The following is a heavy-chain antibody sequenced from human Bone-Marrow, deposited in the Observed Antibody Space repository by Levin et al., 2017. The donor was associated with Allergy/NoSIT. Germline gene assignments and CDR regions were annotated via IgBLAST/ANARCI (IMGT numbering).Heavy chain of an antibody. Sequence: PAASVKVSCKASGYTFTVYYMHWVRQAPGQGLEWMGRINPNSGGTNYAQKFQGRVTMTRDTSISTAYMELSSLRSDDTAVYYCARVASNHDFDYWGQGTLVTVSS. CDR3: ARVASNHDFDY. V-gene: IGHV1-2*06. CDR2: INPNSGGT. CDR1: GYTFTVYY. D-gene: IGHD6-19*01. J-gene: IGHJ4*02.